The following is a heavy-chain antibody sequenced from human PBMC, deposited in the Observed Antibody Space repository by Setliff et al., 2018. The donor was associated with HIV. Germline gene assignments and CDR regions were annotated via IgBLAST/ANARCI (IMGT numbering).Heavy chain of an antibody. J-gene: IGHJ4*02. Sequence: GASVKVSCKSSGDTFTGYTITWVRQAPGQGLEWMGGIIPSLGTANYAQRFKGRVTFTADASTSTVYMELSSLRSEDTAVYYCARGGGLKPFGYQLDYWGQGTLVTVSS. CDR2: IIPSLGTA. V-gene: IGHV1-69*13. CDR3: ARGGGLKPFGYQLDY. CDR1: GDTFTGYT. D-gene: IGHD2-2*01.